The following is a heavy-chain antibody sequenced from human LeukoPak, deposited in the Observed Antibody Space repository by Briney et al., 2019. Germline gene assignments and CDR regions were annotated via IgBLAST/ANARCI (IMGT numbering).Heavy chain of an antibody. Sequence: SETLALTCTVSVGSISSSSYYWGWIRQPPGKGLEWIGSIYYSGSTYYNPSLKSRVTISVDTSKNQFSLKLSSVTAADTAVYYCARHPTYSGYDGLDIWGQGTMVTVSS. V-gene: IGHV4-39*01. CDR2: IYYSGST. CDR1: VGSISSSSYY. J-gene: IGHJ3*02. D-gene: IGHD5-12*01. CDR3: ARHPTYSGYDGLDI.